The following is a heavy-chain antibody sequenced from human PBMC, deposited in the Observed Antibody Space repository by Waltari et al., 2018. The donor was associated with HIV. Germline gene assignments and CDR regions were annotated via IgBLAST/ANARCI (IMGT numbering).Heavy chain of an antibody. CDR1: GDSINNYY. D-gene: IGHD2-8*01. CDR2: MSYTGKT. CDR3: ARAGRNGHKTGWFDP. Sequence: QVQLQESGPGLVNPSETLSLTCTVSGDSINNYYWIWIRQPPGKGLDWIGYMSYTGKTTYNPSLKSRVTISVDTSKNQVSLKLSPVTATDTAVYFCARAGRNGHKTGWFDPWGQGTLVTVSS. J-gene: IGHJ5*02. V-gene: IGHV4-59*01.